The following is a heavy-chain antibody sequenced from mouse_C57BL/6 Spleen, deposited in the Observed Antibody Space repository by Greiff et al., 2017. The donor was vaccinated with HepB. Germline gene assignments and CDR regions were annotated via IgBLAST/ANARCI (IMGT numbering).Heavy chain of an antibody. CDR1: GFTFSDYG. CDR2: ISSGSSTI. CDR3: ARQGVFAWFAY. D-gene: IGHD6-2*01. J-gene: IGHJ3*01. Sequence: EVKLVESGGGLVKPGGSLKLSCAASGFTFSDYGMHWVRQAPEKGLEWVAYISSGSSTIYYADTVKGRFTISRDNAKNTLFLQMTSLRSEDTAMYYCARQGVFAWFAYWGQGTLVTVSA. V-gene: IGHV5-17*01.